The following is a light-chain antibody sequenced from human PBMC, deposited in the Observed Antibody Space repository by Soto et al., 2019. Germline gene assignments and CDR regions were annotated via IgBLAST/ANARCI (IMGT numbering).Light chain of an antibody. CDR2: DDS. Sequence: SYELTQPPSVSVAPAQTATITCEGSNIEGKSVHWYQQKPGQAPVLAVYDDSDRPSGIPERFTGSNSGNTATLTISRLEGGDEADYYCHVWDSGSDHYVFGSGTKLTVL. CDR1: NIEGKS. V-gene: IGLV3-21*02. J-gene: IGLJ1*01. CDR3: HVWDSGSDHYV.